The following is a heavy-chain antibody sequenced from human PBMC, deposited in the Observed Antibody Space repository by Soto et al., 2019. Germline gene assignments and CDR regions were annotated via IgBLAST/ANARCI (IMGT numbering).Heavy chain of an antibody. V-gene: IGHV3-23*01. CDR1: GFSFSSYA. CDR3: AKAPRVTLVRGVPFDH. Sequence: EVQLLESGGVLTQPGGSLRLSCAASGFSFSSYAMSWVRQAPGKGLEWVSGISGGGDSTHYADSVKGRFTISRDNSKNTLDLQMNSLRVEDTAVYYCAKAPRVTLVRGVPFDHWGQGTLITVSS. J-gene: IGHJ4*02. D-gene: IGHD3-10*01. CDR2: ISGGGDST.